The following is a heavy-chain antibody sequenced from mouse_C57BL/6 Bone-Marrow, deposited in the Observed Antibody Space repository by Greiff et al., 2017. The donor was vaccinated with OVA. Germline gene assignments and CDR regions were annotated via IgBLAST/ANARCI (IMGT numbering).Heavy chain of an antibody. CDR1: GFTFSDYG. J-gene: IGHJ1*03. CDR2: ISSGSSTI. Sequence: EVKVVESGGGLVKPGGSLKLSCAASGFTFSDYGMHWVRQAPEKGLEWVAYISSGSSTIYYADTVKGRFTLSRDNAKNTLFLQMTSLCSEDTSMYYCAPYDYPWYFDVWGTGTTVTVSS. CDR3: APYDYPWYFDV. V-gene: IGHV5-17*01. D-gene: IGHD2-4*01.